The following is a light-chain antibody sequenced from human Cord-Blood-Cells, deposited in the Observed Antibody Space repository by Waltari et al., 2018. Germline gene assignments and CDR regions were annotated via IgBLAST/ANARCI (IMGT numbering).Light chain of an antibody. V-gene: IGKV2-28*01. Sequence: DIVMTQSPLSLPVTPGEPASISCRSSQSLLHSNGYTYLDWYLQKPGQSPQLLNELGTNRASGVPDRCTGSGSGTDVTRKSSIVEAEDVGVYYGRQALQTPLTFRGGTKVKIK. CDR1: QSLLHSNGYTY. J-gene: IGKJ4*01. CDR2: LGT. CDR3: RQALQTPLT.